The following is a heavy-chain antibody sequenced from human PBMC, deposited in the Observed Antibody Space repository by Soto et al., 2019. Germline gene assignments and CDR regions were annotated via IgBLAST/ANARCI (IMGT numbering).Heavy chain of an antibody. V-gene: IGHV4-39*01. CDR2: IYYSGST. D-gene: IGHD5-18*01. Sequence: QLQLQESGPGLVKPSETLSLTCTVSGGSISSSSYYWGWIRQPPGKGLEWIGSIYYSGSTYYNPSHKSRVPLSVDTSKNQFALKLSSVTAADTAVYYCERQAIAMVDYGGQGTLVTVSS. J-gene: IGHJ4*02. CDR3: ERQAIAMVDY. CDR1: GGSISSSSYY.